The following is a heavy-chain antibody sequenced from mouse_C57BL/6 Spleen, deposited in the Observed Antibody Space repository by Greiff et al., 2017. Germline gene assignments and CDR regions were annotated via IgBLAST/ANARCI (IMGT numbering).Heavy chain of an antibody. V-gene: IGHV1-50*01. J-gene: IGHJ4*01. CDR2: IDPSDSYT. CDR1: GYTFTSYW. Sequence: QVQLQQPGAELVKPGASVKLSCKASGYTFTSYWMQWVKQRPGQGLEWIGEIDPSDSYTNYNQKFKGKATLTVDTYSSTAYMQLSSLTSEDSAVDYCARCTVVADYYAMDYWGQGTSVTVSS. D-gene: IGHD1-1*01. CDR3: ARCTVVADYYAMDY.